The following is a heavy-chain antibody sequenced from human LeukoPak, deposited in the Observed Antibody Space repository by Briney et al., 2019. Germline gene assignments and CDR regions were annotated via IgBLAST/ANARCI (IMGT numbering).Heavy chain of an antibody. CDR2: IYTTGKT. CDR1: SGSMNSYY. J-gene: IGHJ4*02. CDR3: ARHGYTASHYFLDY. V-gene: IGHV4-4*07. D-gene: IGHD3-16*01. Sequence: SETLSLTCTVSSGSMNSYYWGWVRQPAGRGLEWIGRIYTTGKTDYDPSLKSRLTMSVDTSKRQFSLHLRSVSAADTAIYYCARHGYTASHYFLDYWSQGTLVTVSS.